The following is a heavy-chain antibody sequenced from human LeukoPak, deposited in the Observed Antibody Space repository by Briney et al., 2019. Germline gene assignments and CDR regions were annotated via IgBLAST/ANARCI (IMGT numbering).Heavy chain of an antibody. Sequence: ASVTVSFKSSGSNFTDYYIHWVRQAPGQGFEWMGWITHNSNAAKFAERFQGRVTLTRDTSVSTFFMELRNLRYDDAAVYYCVSWAGGTSDVASFDYWGQGTLVSVST. CDR1: GSNFTDYY. CDR2: ITHNSNAA. CDR3: VSWAGGTSDVASFDY. J-gene: IGHJ4*02. D-gene: IGHD2-21*01. V-gene: IGHV1-2*02.